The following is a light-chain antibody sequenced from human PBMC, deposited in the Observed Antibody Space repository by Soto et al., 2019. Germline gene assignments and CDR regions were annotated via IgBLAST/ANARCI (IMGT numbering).Light chain of an antibody. CDR3: QQYGSTPFT. V-gene: IGKV3-20*01. CDR2: GAS. J-gene: IGKJ3*01. Sequence: EIVVPQSPGTLSLSPGERATLTCRARQSVSSNYLAWYQQKPGQAPRLPIYGASSRASDIPDRFSGSGSGTDFTLIISRLEPEDFAMYYCQQYGSTPFTFGPGTKVDVK. CDR1: QSVSSNY.